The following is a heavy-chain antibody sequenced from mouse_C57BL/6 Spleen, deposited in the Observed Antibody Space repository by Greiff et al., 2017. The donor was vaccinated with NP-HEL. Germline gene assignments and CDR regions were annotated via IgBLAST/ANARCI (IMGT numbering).Heavy chain of an antibody. CDR1: GFTFSSYT. D-gene: IGHD1-1*01. CDR3: ARLGTTVGYFDY. V-gene: IGHV5-9*01. CDR2: ISGGGGNT. Sequence: EVQVVESGGGLVKPGGSLKLSCAASGFTFSSYTMSWVRQTPEKRLEWVATISGGGGNTYYPDSVKGRFTISRDNAKNTLYLQMSSLRSEDTALYYCARLGTTVGYFDYWGQGTTLTVSS. J-gene: IGHJ2*01.